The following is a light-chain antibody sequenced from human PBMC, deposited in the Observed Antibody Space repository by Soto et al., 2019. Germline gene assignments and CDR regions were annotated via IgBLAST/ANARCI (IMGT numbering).Light chain of an antibody. CDR2: DNN. CDR1: SSNIGNNY. J-gene: IGLJ1*01. Sequence: QSVLTQPPSVSAAPGQKVTISCSGSSSNIGNNYVSWYQQLPGTAPKLLIYDNNKRPSGIPDRFSGSKSGTSATLGITGLQTGDEADYYGGTWDNSRSAYVFGTGTKRTVL. V-gene: IGLV1-51*01. CDR3: GTWDNSRSAYV.